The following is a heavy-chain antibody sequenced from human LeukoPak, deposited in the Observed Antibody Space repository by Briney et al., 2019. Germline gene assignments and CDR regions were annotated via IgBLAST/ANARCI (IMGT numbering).Heavy chain of an antibody. V-gene: IGHV3-33*01. Sequence: PGRSLRLSCAASGFSFSSYGMHWVRQAPGKGLEWVAVIWYDGSNKYYADSVKGRFTISRDNSKNTLYLQMNSLRAEDTAVYYCARDQNEGATSFDYWGQGTLVTVSS. D-gene: IGHD1-26*01. CDR3: ARDQNEGATSFDY. CDR2: IWYDGSNK. J-gene: IGHJ4*02. CDR1: GFSFSSYG.